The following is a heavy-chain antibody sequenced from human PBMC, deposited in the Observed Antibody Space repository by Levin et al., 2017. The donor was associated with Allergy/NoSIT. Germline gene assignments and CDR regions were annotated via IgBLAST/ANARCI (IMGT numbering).Heavy chain of an antibody. D-gene: IGHD3-10*01. J-gene: IGHJ5*02. CDR2: INPSGGST. Sequence: GESLKISCKASGYTFTSYYMHWVRQAPGQGLEWMGIINPSGGSTSYAQKFQGRVTMTRDTSTSTVYMELSSLRSEDTAVYYCAREGNLLWFGELLPTDWFDPWGQGTLVTVSS. CDR1: GYTFTSYY. CDR3: AREGNLLWFGELLPTDWFDP. V-gene: IGHV1-46*03.